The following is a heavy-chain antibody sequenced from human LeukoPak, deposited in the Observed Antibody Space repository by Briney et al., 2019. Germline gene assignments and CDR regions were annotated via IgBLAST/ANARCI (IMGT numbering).Heavy chain of an antibody. CDR2: ISTSGSII. D-gene: IGHD3-22*01. Sequence: GGSLRLSCAASGFTFSDYHMSWIRQAPGKGLEWVSYISTSGSIIYHADSVKGRFTISRDNAENSLYLQMNSLRAEDTAVYYCARVFGGGYYDYWGQGTLVTVSS. CDR1: GFTFSDYH. CDR3: ARVFGGGYYDY. J-gene: IGHJ4*02. V-gene: IGHV3-11*01.